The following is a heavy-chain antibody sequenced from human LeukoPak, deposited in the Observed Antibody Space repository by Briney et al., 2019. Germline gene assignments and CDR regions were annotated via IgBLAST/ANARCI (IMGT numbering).Heavy chain of an antibody. CDR2: TRNKANSYTT. J-gene: IGHJ4*02. Sequence: GGSLRLSCAASGFTFSDHYMDWVRQAPGKGLEWVGRTRNKANSYTTEYAASVKGRFTISRDDSKNSLYLQMNSLKTEDTAAYYCARESTYYDFWSGLGDWGQGTLVTVSS. V-gene: IGHV3-72*01. CDR3: ARESTYYDFWSGLGD. CDR1: GFTFSDHY. D-gene: IGHD3-3*01.